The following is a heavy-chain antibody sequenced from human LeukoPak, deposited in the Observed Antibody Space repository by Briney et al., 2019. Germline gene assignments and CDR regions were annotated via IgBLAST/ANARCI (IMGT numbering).Heavy chain of an antibody. CDR1: GGSISSYS. J-gene: IGHJ5*02. Sequence: SETLSLTCTVSGGSISSYSRSWIRQPPGKGLEWIGYISYSESANYNPPLKSRVTMSLDTSRNQISLKLTSVTAADTAVYYCARDVLFRAHNWFDPWGQGTLVTVSS. CDR3: ARDVLFRAHNWFDP. CDR2: ISYSESA. V-gene: IGHV4-59*12.